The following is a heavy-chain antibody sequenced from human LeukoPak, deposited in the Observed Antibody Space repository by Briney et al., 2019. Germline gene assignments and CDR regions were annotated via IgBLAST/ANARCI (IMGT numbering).Heavy chain of an antibody. CDR3: ARVRREEMATITRNYFDY. J-gene: IGHJ4*02. CDR2: IYYSGST. Sequence: SQTLSLTCTVSGGPISSGGYYWSWIRQHPGKGLEWIGYIYYSGSTYYNPSLKSRVTISVDTSKNQFSLKLSSVTAADTAVYYCARVRREEMATITRNYFDYWGQGTLVTVSS. D-gene: IGHD5-24*01. V-gene: IGHV4-31*03. CDR1: GGPISSGGYY.